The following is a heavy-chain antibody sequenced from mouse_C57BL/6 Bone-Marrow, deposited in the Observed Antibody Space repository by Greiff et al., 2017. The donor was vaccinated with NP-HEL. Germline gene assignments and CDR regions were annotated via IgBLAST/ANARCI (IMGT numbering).Heavy chain of an antibody. D-gene: IGHD2-5*01. J-gene: IGHJ3*01. CDR3: TRGGYYSRFAY. V-gene: IGHV5-9-1*02. CDR1: GFTFSSYA. Sequence: EVKLQESGEGLVKPGGSLKLSCAASGFTFSSYAMSWVRQTPEKRLEWVAYISSGGDYIYYADTVKGRFTISRENARNTLYLQMSSLKSEDTAMYYCTRGGYYSRFAYWGQGTLVTVSA. CDR2: ISSGGDYI.